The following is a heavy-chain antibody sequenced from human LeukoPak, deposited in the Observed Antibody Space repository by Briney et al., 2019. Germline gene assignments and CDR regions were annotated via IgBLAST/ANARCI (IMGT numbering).Heavy chain of an antibody. J-gene: IGHJ4*02. V-gene: IGHV4-4*07. CDR2: IYTSGIT. D-gene: IGHD3-22*01. Sequence: PSETLSLTCTVSGGSISSYYWSWIRQPAGKGLEWIGRIYTSGITNYNPSLKSRVTISVDTSKNQFSLKLTSVTAADTAVYYCARANSYDSSGHYYEFGYWGQGTLVTVSS. CDR3: ARANSYDSSGHYYEFGY. CDR1: GGSISSYY.